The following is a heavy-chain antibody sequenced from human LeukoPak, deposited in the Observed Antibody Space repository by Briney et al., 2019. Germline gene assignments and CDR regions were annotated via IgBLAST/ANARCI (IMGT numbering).Heavy chain of an antibody. J-gene: IGHJ5*02. V-gene: IGHV4-39*07. CDR1: GGSISSDSYY. Sequence: SETLSLTCTVSGGSISSDSYYWGWIRQPPGKGLEWIGSLDYVGSTYYNPSLKSRVTISLDTSKNQFSLKLSSVTAADTAVYYCARLSIAARGGFDPWGQGTLVTVSS. CDR2: LDYVGST. D-gene: IGHD6-6*01. CDR3: ARLSIAARGGFDP.